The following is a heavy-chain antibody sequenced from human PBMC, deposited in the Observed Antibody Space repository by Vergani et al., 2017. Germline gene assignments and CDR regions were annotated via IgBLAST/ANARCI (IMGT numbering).Heavy chain of an antibody. D-gene: IGHD6-19*01. Sequence: QLQLQESGPGLVKPSETLSLICTVSGGSINPSSSFWGWIRQSPGKALEWIGSINYVGRTYYIPSLQSRATVFVDTSKNQFSLKLSSVTAADTAVYFCARHSTVEWLVKLGWIDPWGQGSLVTVSS. CDR2: INYVGRT. CDR3: ARHSTVEWLVKLGWIDP. CDR1: GGSINPSSSF. J-gene: IGHJ5*02. V-gene: IGHV4-39*01.